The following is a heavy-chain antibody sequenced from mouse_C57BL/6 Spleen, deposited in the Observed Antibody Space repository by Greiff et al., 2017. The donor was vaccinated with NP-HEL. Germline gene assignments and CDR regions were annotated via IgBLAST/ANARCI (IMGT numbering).Heavy chain of an antibody. V-gene: IGHV5-6*01. CDR3: ARHYYGSSYYFDY. J-gene: IGHJ2*01. D-gene: IGHD1-1*01. CDR2: ISSGGSYT. Sequence: EVKLMESGGDLVKPGGSLKLSCAASGFTFSSYGMSWVRQTPDKRLEWVATISSGGSYTYYPDSVTGRFTISRDNAKNTLYLQMSSLKSEDTAMYYCARHYYGSSYYFDYWGQGTTLTVSS. CDR1: GFTFSSYG.